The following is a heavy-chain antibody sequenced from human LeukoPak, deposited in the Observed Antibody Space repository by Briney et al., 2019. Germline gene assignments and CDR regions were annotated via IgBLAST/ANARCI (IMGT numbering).Heavy chain of an antibody. Sequence: PVGSLRLSPAASGFTFISYSMNSVCQAPGKRLEWVSSISSSSSYIYYADSVKGRFTISKDNAKTSLYLQMNSLRAEDTAVYYCARDKTGYPFHFDYWGQGTLVTVSS. CDR1: GFTFISYS. J-gene: IGHJ4*02. CDR2: ISSSSSYI. D-gene: IGHD1-1*01. CDR3: ARDKTGYPFHFDY. V-gene: IGHV3-21*01.